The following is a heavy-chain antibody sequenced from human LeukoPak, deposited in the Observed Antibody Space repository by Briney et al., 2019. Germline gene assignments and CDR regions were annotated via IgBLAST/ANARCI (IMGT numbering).Heavy chain of an antibody. Sequence: SLKISCAASGFTFDDYAMHWVRQAPGKGLEWVSGISWNSGSIGYADSVKGRFTITRDNAKNSLYLQMNSLRAEDTALYYCAKDPLAGCRGAGCYGQNWVAPGGQGPLVTVS. D-gene: IGHD2-15*01. CDR2: ISWNSGSI. J-gene: IGHJ5*02. CDR3: AKDPLAGCRGAGCYGQNWVAP. CDR1: GFTFDDYA. V-gene: IGHV3-9*01.